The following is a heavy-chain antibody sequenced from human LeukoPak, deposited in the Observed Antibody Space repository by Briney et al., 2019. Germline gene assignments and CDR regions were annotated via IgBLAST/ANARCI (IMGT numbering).Heavy chain of an antibody. J-gene: IGHJ4*02. CDR1: GFTFSSYA. D-gene: IGHD5-18*01. CDR2: ISGSGGST. CDR3: AKDVGLRIQLWLRSAFDY. V-gene: IGHV3-23*01. Sequence: GGSLRLSCAASGFTFSSYAMSWVRQAPGKGLEWVSAISGSGGSTYYADSVKGRFTISRDNSKNTLYLQMNSLRAEDTAVYYCAKDVGLRIQLWLRSAFDYWGQGTLVTVSS.